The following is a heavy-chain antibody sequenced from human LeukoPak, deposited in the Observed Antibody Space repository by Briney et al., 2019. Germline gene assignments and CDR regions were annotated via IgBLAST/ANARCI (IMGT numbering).Heavy chain of an antibody. CDR2: ISYDGSNK. D-gene: IGHD2-21*02. V-gene: IGHV3-30*18. Sequence: GRSLRLSCAASGFTFSSYGMHWVRQAPGKGLEWEAVISYDGSNKYYADSVKGRFTISRDDSKNTLYLQMNSLRAEDTAVYYCAKDLGNCGGDCYSGDYWGQGTLVTVSS. CDR3: AKDLGNCGGDCYSGDY. CDR1: GFTFSSYG. J-gene: IGHJ4*02.